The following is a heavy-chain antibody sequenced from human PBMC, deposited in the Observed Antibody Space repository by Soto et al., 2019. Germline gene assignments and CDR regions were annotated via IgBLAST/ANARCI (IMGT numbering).Heavy chain of an antibody. Sequence: CSSSGCTYSSYSVSCVQQAPGKDLERCSSITRSSSYIYYAASVKGRFTISRDNAKNSLYLQMNSLRAADTAAYYCARDGRLAGLDVRGQGTKVRVYS. D-gene: IGHD1-26*01. CDR2: ITRSSSYI. CDR1: GCTYSSYS. CDR3: ARDGRLAGLDV. J-gene: IGHJ6*02. V-gene: IGHV3-21*01.